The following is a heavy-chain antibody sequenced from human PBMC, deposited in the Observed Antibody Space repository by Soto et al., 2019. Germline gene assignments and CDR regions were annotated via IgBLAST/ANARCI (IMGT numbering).Heavy chain of an antibody. CDR2: IYYSGST. CDR3: AGIYSGSPGGTLRY. V-gene: IGHV4-31*03. J-gene: IGHJ4*02. CDR1: GCSISSGVYY. D-gene: IGHD1-26*01. Sequence: QVQLQESGPGLVKPSQTLSLTCTVSGCSISSGVYYWSWIRQHPGKGLEWIGYIYYSGSTYYNPSLKSRVTISVDTSKNQFSLKLSSVTAADTAVYYCAGIYSGSPGGTLRYWGQGTLVTVSS.